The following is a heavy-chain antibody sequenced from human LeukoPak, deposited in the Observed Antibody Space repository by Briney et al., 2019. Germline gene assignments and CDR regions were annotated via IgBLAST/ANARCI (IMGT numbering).Heavy chain of an antibody. CDR3: ARGDGFHYFDY. V-gene: IGHV3-48*02. CDR2: ITSSSVNI. D-gene: IGHD5-24*01. J-gene: IGHJ4*02. CDR1: GFTFSSYS. Sequence: GGSLRLSCVVSGFTFSSYSMNWVCQAPGKGLEWVSLITSSSVNIYYADSVEGRFTISRDNAQNSLYLHMRSLRDEDTAVYYCARGDGFHYFDYWGQGVLVTVSS.